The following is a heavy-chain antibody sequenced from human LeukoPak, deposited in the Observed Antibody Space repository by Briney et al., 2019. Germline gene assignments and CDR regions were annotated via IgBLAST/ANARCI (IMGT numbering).Heavy chain of an antibody. D-gene: IGHD3-22*01. Sequence: SETLSLTCTVSGGSISSAIHTWNWIRQPAGKGLEWIGRIYISDNTNYNPSLKRRITISVDTSKNHFSLKMSSETAADRAVYYCAKGLYDSSGRYYYHMDVWGKGTTVIIS. CDR1: GGSISSAIHT. J-gene: IGHJ6*03. V-gene: IGHV4-61*02. CDR3: AKGLYDSSGRYYYHMDV. CDR2: IYISDNT.